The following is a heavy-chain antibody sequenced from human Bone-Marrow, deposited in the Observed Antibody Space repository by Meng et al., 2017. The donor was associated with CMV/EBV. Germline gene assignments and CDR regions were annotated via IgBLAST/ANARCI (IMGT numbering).Heavy chain of an antibody. V-gene: IGHV1-69*04. CDR2: IIPILGIA. J-gene: IGHJ4*02. CDR3: ARDRLYSSGWFGY. CDR1: GGTFSSYT. Sequence: CKASGGTFSSYTISWVRQAPGQGLEWMGRIIPILGIANYAQKFQGRVTITADKSTSTAYMELSGLRSEDTAVYYCARDRLYSSGWFGYWGQGTLVTVSS. D-gene: IGHD6-19*01.